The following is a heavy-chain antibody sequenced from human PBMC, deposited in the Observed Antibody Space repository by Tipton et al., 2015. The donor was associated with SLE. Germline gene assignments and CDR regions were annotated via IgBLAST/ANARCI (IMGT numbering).Heavy chain of an antibody. D-gene: IGHD5-12*01. CDR1: GFTFTNAW. V-gene: IGHV3-15*01. J-gene: IGHJ4*02. Sequence: GSLRLSCTVSGFTFTNAWMSWVRQAPGKGLEWVGRIKSKADGGTKDYVAPVKGRFTMSRDDSKNTLYLQMNSLKTEDTAVYYCIPRGYSGYWGQGTLVTVSS. CDR2: IKSKADGGTK. CDR3: IPRGYSGY.